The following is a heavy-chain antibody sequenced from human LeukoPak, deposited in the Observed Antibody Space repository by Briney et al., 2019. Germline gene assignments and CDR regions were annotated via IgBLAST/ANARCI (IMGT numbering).Heavy chain of an antibody. Sequence: SETLSLTCTVSGGSVSSGSYYWSWIRQPPGKGLEWIGYIYYSGSTNYNPSLKSRVTISVDTSKNQFSLKLSSVTAADTAVYYCGRGTDYWGQGTLVTVSS. V-gene: IGHV4-61*01. CDR1: GGSVSSGSYY. CDR2: IYYSGST. J-gene: IGHJ4*02. D-gene: IGHD3-16*01. CDR3: GRGTDY.